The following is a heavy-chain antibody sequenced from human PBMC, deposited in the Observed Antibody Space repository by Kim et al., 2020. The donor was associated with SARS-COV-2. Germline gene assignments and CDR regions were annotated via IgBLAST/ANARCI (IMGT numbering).Heavy chain of an antibody. V-gene: IGHV1-3*01. CDR1: GYTLTSYA. J-gene: IGHJ4*02. D-gene: IGHD6-13*01. CDR2: INAGNGNT. Sequence: ASVKVSCKASGYTLTSYAMHWVRQAPGQRLEWMGWINAGNGNTKYSQKFQGRVTITRDTSASTAYMELSSLRSEDTAVYYCAREEGGGIAAAGTGLSDYWGQGTLVTVSS. CDR3: AREEGGGIAAAGTGLSDY.